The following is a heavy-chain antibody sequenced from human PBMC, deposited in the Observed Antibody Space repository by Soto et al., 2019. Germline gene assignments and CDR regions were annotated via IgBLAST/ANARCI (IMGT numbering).Heavy chain of an antibody. D-gene: IGHD6-19*01. Sequence: PSETLSLTCTVSGGSISSYYWSWIRQPPGKGLEWIGYIYYSGSTNYNPSLKSRVTISVDTSKNQFSLKLSSVTAADTTVYYCTRGPGGWYVRYFDYWGQGTLVTVSS. CDR2: IYYSGST. CDR3: TRGPGGWYVRYFDY. J-gene: IGHJ4*02. CDR1: GGSISSYY. V-gene: IGHV4-59*01.